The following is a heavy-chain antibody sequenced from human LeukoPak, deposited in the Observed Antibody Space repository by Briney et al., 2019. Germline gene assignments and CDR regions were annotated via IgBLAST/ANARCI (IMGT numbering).Heavy chain of an antibody. V-gene: IGHV3-66*02. CDR3: ARGFYEFEDSGYYFDF. CDR2: IYRGDNT. CDR1: GFILSSHY. Sequence: GGSLRLSCAASGFILSSHYMNWVRQGPGKGLEWVSVIYRGDNTFYTDPVRGRFPIPRDNSKNILYLKMNSLRPEDTAVYYCARGFYEFEDSGYYFDFWGQGTLVTVSS. D-gene: IGHD3-22*01. J-gene: IGHJ4*02.